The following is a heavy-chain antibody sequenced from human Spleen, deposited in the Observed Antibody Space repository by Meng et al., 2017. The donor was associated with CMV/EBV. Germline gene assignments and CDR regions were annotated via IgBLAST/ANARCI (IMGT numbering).Heavy chain of an antibody. CDR2: ISSSGSLI. J-gene: IGHJ4*02. CDR3: ARDRAPAGY. V-gene: IGHV3-48*03. CDR1: GFTFSSYE. Sequence: LSLTCAASGFTFSSYEMNWVRQAPGKGLEWVSYISSSGSLIYYADSVKGRFTISRDNAKNSLFLQMNSLRAEDTAVYYCARDRAPAGYWGQGTLVTVSS.